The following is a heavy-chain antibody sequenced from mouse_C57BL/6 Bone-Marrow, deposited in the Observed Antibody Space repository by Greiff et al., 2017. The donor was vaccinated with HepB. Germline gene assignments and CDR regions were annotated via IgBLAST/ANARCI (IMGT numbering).Heavy chain of an antibody. V-gene: IGHV5-17*01. CDR3: ARRTNWVFDY. J-gene: IGHJ2*01. CDR1: GFTFSDYG. CDR2: ISSGSSTI. D-gene: IGHD4-1*01. Sequence: EVQLVESGGGLVKPGGSLKLSCAASGFTFSDYGMHWVRQAPEKGLEWVAYISSGSSTIYYADTVKGRFTISRDNAKNTLFLQMTSLRSEDTAMYYCARRTNWVFDYWGQGTTLTVSS.